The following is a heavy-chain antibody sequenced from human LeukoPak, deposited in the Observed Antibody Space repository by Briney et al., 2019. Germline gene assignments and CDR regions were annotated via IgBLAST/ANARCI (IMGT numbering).Heavy chain of an antibody. D-gene: IGHD3-16*02. V-gene: IGHV1-2*02. CDR3: ARGHSLRGGVDY. CDR1: GYTFTGYY. CDR2: INPKSGGT. J-gene: IGHJ4*02. Sequence: ASVKVSCKASGYTFTGYYIHWVRQAPGQGLEWMGWINPKSGGTKYAQKFQGRVTMTRNTSISTAYMELSSLRSEDTAVYYCARGHSLRGGVDYWGQGTLVTVSS.